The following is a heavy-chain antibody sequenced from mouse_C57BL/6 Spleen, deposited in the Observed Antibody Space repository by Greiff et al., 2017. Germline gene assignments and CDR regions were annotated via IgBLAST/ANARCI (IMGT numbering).Heavy chain of an antibody. CDR3: TPLDYDSYD. D-gene: IGHD2-4*01. CDR2: IYPGNSDT. CDR1: GYTFTSYW. J-gene: IGHJ2*01. Sequence: VQLQQSGTVLARPGASVKMSCKTSGYTFTSYWMHWVKQRPGQGLEWIGAIYPGNSDTSYNQKFKGKAKLTAVTSASTTCMELNSLTNDDSAVYYCTPLDYDSYDWGPGTTLTVSS. V-gene: IGHV1-5*01.